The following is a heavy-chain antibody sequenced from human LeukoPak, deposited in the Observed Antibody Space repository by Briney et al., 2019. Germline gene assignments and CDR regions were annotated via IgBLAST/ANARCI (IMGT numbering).Heavy chain of an antibody. Sequence: ASVKVSCKXSGYTFTSYYMHWVRQAPGQGLEWMGIINPSGGSTSYSQKFQGRVTMTRDTSTSTVYMGLSSLRSEDTAVYYCARVGGVAVAFDYWGQGTLVTVSS. D-gene: IGHD6-19*01. CDR1: GYTFTSYY. CDR2: INPSGGST. J-gene: IGHJ4*02. V-gene: IGHV1-46*01. CDR3: ARVGGVAVAFDY.